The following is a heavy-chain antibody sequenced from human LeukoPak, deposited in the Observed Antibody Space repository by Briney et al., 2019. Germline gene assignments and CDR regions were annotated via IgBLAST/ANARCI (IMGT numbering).Heavy chain of an antibody. V-gene: IGHV3-30*03. J-gene: IGHJ3*02. CDR1: GFTFSSYG. Sequence: GGSLRLSCAASGFTFSSYGMHWVRHAPGNGLEWLAVISYDGSNKYYADSVKGRLTISRHNSKNMLYLQMNSLRAEDTAVYYCARETTGTILGDAFDIWRQGTMVTVSS. CDR2: ISYDGSNK. CDR3: ARETTGTILGDAFDI. D-gene: IGHD1-1*01.